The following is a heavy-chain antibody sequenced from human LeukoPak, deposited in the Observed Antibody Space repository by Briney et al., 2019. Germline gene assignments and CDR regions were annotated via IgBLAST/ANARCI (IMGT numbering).Heavy chain of an antibody. Sequence: SETLSLTCTVSGGSISSYYWSWIRQPPGKGLEWIGYIYYSGSTNYNPSFKSRVAISVDTSKNQFSLKLSSVTAADTAVYYCARGYSNYAFDPWGQGTLVTVSS. J-gene: IGHJ5*02. CDR1: GGSISSYY. CDR2: IYYSGST. D-gene: IGHD4-11*01. V-gene: IGHV4-59*08. CDR3: ARGYSNYAFDP.